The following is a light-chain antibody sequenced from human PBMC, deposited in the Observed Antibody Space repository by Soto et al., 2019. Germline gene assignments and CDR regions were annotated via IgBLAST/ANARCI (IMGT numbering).Light chain of an antibody. CDR1: TGAVTSGHY. CDR3: LLSYRGAGEV. J-gene: IGLJ2*01. V-gene: IGLV7-46*01. Sequence: QAVVTQEPSLTVSPGGTVTLTCGSSTGAVTSGHYPYWFQQKPGQAPRTLIYVTSNKHSWTPARFSGSLLGGKATLTLSGAQPEDEADYYCLLSYRGAGEVFGGGTKLTVL. CDR2: VTS.